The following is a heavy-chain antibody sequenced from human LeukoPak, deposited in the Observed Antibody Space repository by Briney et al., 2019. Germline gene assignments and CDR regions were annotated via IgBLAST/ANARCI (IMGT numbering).Heavy chain of an antibody. J-gene: IGHJ4*02. Sequence: GGSLRLSCAASGFTFSSYAMHWVRQAPGKGLEWVAVISYDGSNKYYADSVKGRFTISRDNSKNTLYLQMNSLRAEDTAVYYCARDRRFTYYYDSSGYFLDYWGQGTLVTVSS. CDR3: ARDRRFTYYYDSSGYFLDY. D-gene: IGHD3-22*01. CDR1: GFTFSSYA. V-gene: IGHV3-30-3*01. CDR2: ISYDGSNK.